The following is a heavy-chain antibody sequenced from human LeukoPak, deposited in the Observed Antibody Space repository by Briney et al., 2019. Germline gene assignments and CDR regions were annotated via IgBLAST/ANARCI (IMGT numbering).Heavy chain of an antibody. J-gene: IGHJ4*02. Sequence: GGSLRLSCAASGFTFSSYGMHWVRQAPGKGLEWVSFINYKGRNNYYADSVKGRFTISRDSSKNTLSLQMNSLRDEDTAVYYCAKDSPIYYIDYWGQGTLVTVSS. CDR1: GFTFSSYG. CDR2: INYKGRNN. CDR3: AKDSPIYYIDY. D-gene: IGHD3-10*01. V-gene: IGHV3-30*02.